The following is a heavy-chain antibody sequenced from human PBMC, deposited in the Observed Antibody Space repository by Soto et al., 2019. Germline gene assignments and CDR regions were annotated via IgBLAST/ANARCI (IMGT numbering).Heavy chain of an antibody. CDR2: IYYSGST. Sequence: QVQLQESGPRLVKPSETLSLTCTVSGGSISSYYWSWIRQPPGKGLEWIGYIYYSGSTTYNPSLNSRVTISVDTSKNQFSLKVSSVTAADTAVYYCATDSREFRTWGQGTLVTVSS. D-gene: IGHD3-10*01. CDR3: ATDSREFRT. CDR1: GGSISSYY. J-gene: IGHJ4*02. V-gene: IGHV4-59*01.